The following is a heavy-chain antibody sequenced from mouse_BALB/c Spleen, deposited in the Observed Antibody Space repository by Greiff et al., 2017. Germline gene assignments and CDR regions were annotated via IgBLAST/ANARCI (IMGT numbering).Heavy chain of an antibody. V-gene: IGHV1S135*01. CDR1: GYSFTDYN. CDR2: IDPYNGGT. J-gene: IGHJ3*01. CDR3: ARAGAHYYGWFAY. D-gene: IGHD1-2*01. Sequence: VQLQQSGPELVKPGASVKVSCKASGYSFTDYNMYWVKQSHGKSLEWIGYIDPYNGGTSYNQKFKDKATLNVDKSSNTAYMQLSSLTSEDSAVYYCARAGAHYYGWFAYWGQGTLVTVSA.